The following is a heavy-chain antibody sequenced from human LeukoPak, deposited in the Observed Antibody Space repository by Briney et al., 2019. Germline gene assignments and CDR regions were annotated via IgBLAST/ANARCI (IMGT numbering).Heavy chain of an antibody. D-gene: IGHD3-9*01. V-gene: IGHV3-23*01. Sequence: PGGSLRLSCAASGFTFSSYAMSWVRQAPGKGLEWVSAISGSGGSTYYADPMKGRFTISRDNSKNTLYLQMNSLRAKDTAVYYCAKRRYFEGWFDPWGQGTLVTVSS. CDR3: AKRRYFEGWFDP. J-gene: IGHJ5*02. CDR2: ISGSGGST. CDR1: GFTFSSYA.